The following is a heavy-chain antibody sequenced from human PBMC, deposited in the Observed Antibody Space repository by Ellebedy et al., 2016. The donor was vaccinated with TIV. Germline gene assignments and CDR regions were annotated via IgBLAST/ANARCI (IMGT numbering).Heavy chain of an antibody. CDR3: ARTTSSSTWYGTFHY. J-gene: IGHJ1*01. CDR2: VIPVFGTP. Sequence: AASVKVSCNASAGTFSSDAISWVRHAPGQGLEWMGGVIPVFGTPNYAQKFQDRVTITADESKNTAYMEVRSLTSEDTALYYCARTTSSSTWYGTFHYWGQGTLVTVSS. V-gene: IGHV1-69*13. CDR1: AGTFSSDA. D-gene: IGHD6-13*01.